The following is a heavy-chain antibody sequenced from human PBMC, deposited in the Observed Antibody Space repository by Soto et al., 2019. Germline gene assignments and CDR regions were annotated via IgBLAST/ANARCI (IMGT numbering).Heavy chain of an antibody. Sequence: QVQLVQSGAEVKKPGASVKVSCKASGYTFSNYYMHWVRQAPGQGLEWMGIINPSGGSTSYGQKFQGRGTMTRDTSTSTVYMELSTLRSEDTAVYYCARDRDGYNGAFDYWGQGTLVTVSS. CDR1: GYTFSNYY. CDR2: INPSGGST. V-gene: IGHV1-46*03. J-gene: IGHJ4*02. CDR3: ARDRDGYNGAFDY. D-gene: IGHD5-12*01.